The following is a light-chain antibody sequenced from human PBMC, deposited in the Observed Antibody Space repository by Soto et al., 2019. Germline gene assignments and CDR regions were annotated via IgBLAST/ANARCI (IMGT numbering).Light chain of an antibody. V-gene: IGLV1-44*01. CDR2: ANG. CDR1: CSNIGSNA. J-gene: IGLJ3*02. Sequence: QSVLTQPPSASGAPGQRVTISCSGTCSNIGSNAVDWYQQVPGAAPKLLIYANGQRASGLPVRFSDSKSDTSASLVIIGLQSEHDGDYYCSTWDVSLSGYCVFGGGTQLTVL. CDR3: STWDVSLSGYCV.